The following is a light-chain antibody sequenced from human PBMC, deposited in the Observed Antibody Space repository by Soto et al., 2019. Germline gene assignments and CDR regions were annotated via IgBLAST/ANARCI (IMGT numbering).Light chain of an antibody. J-gene: IGLJ3*02. CDR2: RNN. Sequence: QSVLTQPPSASGTPGQRVTISCSGSRSNIGNNYVYWYQQVPGTAPKLLIYRNNQRPSGVPGRFSGSKSGTSASLAISGLRSEDEADYYCAAWDDSLSGREVFGGGTKLTVL. CDR1: RSNIGNNY. V-gene: IGLV1-47*01. CDR3: AAWDDSLSGREV.